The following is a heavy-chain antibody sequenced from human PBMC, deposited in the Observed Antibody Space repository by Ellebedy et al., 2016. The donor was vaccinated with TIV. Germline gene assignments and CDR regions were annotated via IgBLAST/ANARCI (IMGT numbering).Heavy chain of an antibody. Sequence: GESLKISCAASGFTFSRYSMNWVRQAPGKGLEWVSYISGSSFSTYYADSVKGRFTISRDSAKASLYLEMNSLRAEDTAIYYCATDGSYGDYRSPAHAFVMWGQGTLVTVSP. CDR3: ATDGSYGDYRSPAHAFVM. CDR1: GFTFSRYS. J-gene: IGHJ3*02. CDR2: ISGSSFST. D-gene: IGHD4-17*01. V-gene: IGHV3-48*04.